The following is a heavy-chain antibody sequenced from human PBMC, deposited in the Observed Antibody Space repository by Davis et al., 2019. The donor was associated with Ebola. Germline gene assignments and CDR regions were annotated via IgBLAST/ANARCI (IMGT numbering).Heavy chain of an antibody. J-gene: IGHJ6*02. V-gene: IGHV1-46*01. CDR1: GYTFTSYY. D-gene: IGHD4-17*01. CDR3: AVMTTYYYGMDV. Sequence: ASVKVSCKASGYTFTSYYMHWVRQAPGQGLEWMGIINPSGGSTSYAQKFQGRVTITADKSTSTAYMELSSLRSEDTAVYYCAVMTTYYYGMDVWGQGTTVTVSS. CDR2: INPSGGST.